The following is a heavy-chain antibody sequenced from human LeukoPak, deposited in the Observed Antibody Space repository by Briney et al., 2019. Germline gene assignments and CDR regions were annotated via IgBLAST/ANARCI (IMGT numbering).Heavy chain of an antibody. J-gene: IGHJ4*02. D-gene: IGHD3-10*01. Sequence: GGSLRLSCATSTFTLSSYAMHWVRQAPGKGLEWVAVISCDGSKEYFADSVRGRFTISTDNSKNTRYLHMNRLRLEETAVYYTARDCDTFGALDYWGQGTLVTVSS. CDR3: ARDCDTFGALDY. CDR1: TFTLSSYA. CDR2: ISCDGSKE. V-gene: IGHV3-30-3*01.